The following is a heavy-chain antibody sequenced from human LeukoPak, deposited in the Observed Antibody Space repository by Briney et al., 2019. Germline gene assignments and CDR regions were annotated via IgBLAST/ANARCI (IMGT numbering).Heavy chain of an antibody. J-gene: IGHJ6*03. CDR2: ISAYNGNR. Sequence: ASVKVSCKASGYIFTIYGISWVRQAPGQGLEWMGWISAYNGNRNYAQKVQGRVTMTTDTSTSTAYMELRSLRSDDTAVYYCARTEDTAMASRYYYYYMDVWGKGTTVTVSS. V-gene: IGHV1-18*01. CDR1: GYIFTIYG. D-gene: IGHD5-18*01. CDR3: ARTEDTAMASRYYYYYMDV.